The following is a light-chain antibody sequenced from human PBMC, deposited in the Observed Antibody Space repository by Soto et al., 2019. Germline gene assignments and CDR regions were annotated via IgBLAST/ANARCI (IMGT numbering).Light chain of an antibody. V-gene: IGLV1-44*01. CDR3: ATWDDSLNGGV. CDR1: SSSVGSNT. J-gene: IGLJ3*02. Sequence: QSVLTQPPSASGTPGQRVTISCSGSSSSVGSNTVNWYQQLPGTAPKLLIYSSNQRPSGVPDRFSGSKSGTSASLAISGVQSEDEADYYCATWDDSLNGGVFGGGTKLTVL. CDR2: SSN.